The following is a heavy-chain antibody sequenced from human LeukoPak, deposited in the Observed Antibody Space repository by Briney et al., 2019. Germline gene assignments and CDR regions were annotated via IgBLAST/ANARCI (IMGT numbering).Heavy chain of an antibody. V-gene: IGHV3-30-3*01. CDR2: ISYDGSNK. Sequence: GRSLRLSCAASGFTFSSYAMHWVRQAPGKGLEWVAVISYDGSNKYYADSVKGRFTISRDNSKNTLYLQMNSLRAEDTAVYYCARDEGFGSGSYDPAAFDIWGQGTMVTVSS. J-gene: IGHJ3*02. D-gene: IGHD3-10*01. CDR3: ARDEGFGSGSYDPAAFDI. CDR1: GFTFSSYA.